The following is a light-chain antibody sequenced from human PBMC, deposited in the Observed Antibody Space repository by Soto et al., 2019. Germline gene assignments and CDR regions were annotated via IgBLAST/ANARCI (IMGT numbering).Light chain of an antibody. J-gene: IGKJ5*01. Sequence: DIQMTQSPSTLSASVGDRVTITCRASQSISSWLAWYQQKPGKAPKLLIYDASSLESGVPSRFSGSGSGTEFTLTISSLQTDDFATYYCHQYNSYPITFGQGTRLEIK. CDR1: QSISSW. V-gene: IGKV1-5*01. CDR2: DAS. CDR3: HQYNSYPIT.